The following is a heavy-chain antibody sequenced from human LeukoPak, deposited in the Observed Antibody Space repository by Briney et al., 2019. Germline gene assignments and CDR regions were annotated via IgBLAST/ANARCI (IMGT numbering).Heavy chain of an antibody. D-gene: IGHD3-3*01. CDR1: GDSISSGSYY. J-gene: IGHJ4*02. CDR3: ARHGGFWSGQWDFDY. CDR2: IYPSGSI. V-gene: IGHV4-61*02. Sequence: SETLSLTCTVSGDSISSGSYYWSWIRQPAGKGLEWIGRIYPSGSINYNPSLKSRVTISIDTSNNQFSLKLSSVAAADTAVYYCARHGGFWSGQWDFDYWGQGTLVTVSS.